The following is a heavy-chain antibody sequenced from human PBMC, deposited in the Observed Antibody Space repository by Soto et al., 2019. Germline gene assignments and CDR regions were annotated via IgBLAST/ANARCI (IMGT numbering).Heavy chain of an antibody. CDR1: GYTLTELS. Sequence: GASVKVSCKVSGYTLTELSMHWVRQAPGKGLEWMGGFDPEDGETIYAQKFQGRVTMTEDTSTDTAYMELSSLRSEDTAVYYCATIINGKSWFDPWGQGTLVTVSS. CDR3: ATIINGKSWFDP. J-gene: IGHJ5*02. CDR2: FDPEDGET. V-gene: IGHV1-24*01. D-gene: IGHD1-20*01.